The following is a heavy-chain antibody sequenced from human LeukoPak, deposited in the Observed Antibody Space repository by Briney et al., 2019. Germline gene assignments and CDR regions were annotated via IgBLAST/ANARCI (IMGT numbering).Heavy chain of an antibody. D-gene: IGHD2-2*01. V-gene: IGHV1-69*05. J-gene: IGHJ5*02. CDR1: GGTFSSYA. CDR3: ARDQYCSSTSCYLEFWFDP. CDR2: IIPIFGTA. Sequence: SVKVSCKASGGTFSSYAISWVRQAPGQGLEWLGRIIPIFGTANYAQKFQGRVTITTDESTSTAYMELSSLRSEDTAVYYCARDQYCSSTSCYLEFWFDPWGQGTLVTVSS.